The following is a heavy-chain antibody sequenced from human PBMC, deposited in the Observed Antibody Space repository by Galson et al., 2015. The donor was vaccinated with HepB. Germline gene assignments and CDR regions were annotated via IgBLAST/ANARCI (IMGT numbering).Heavy chain of an antibody. CDR1: GFSLSTSGMC. D-gene: IGHD3-16*02. CDR2: IDWDDDK. CDR3: ARCYRYDYVWGSYRYTFDY. J-gene: IGHJ4*02. V-gene: IGHV2-70*11. Sequence: PALVKPTQTLTLTCTFSGFSLSTSGMCVSWIRQPPGKALEWLARIDWDDDKYYSTSLKTRLTISKDTSKNQVVLTMTNMDPVDTATYYCARCYRYDYVWGSYRYTFDYWGQGTLVTVSS.